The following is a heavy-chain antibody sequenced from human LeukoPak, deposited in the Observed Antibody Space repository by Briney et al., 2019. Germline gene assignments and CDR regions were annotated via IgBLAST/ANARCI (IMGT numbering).Heavy chain of an antibody. Sequence: PSETLSLTCAVYGGSFSGYYWSWIRQPPGKGLEWIGEINHSGSTNYNPSLKSRVTISVDTSKNQFSLKLSSVTAADTAVYYCARRGMITFGGVIVIRKHFDYWGQGTLVTVSS. CDR3: ARRGMITFGGVIVIRKHFDY. D-gene: IGHD3-16*02. J-gene: IGHJ4*02. CDR2: INHSGST. CDR1: GGSFSGYY. V-gene: IGHV4-34*01.